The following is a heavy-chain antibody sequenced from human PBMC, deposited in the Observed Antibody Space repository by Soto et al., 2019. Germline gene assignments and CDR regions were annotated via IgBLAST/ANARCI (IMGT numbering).Heavy chain of an antibody. CDR2: IRSKANSYAT. D-gene: IGHD6-13*01. Sequence: PWGSLRLSCAASGFTFSGSAIHFCRQSSLKGLEWVGRIRSKANSYATAYAASVKGRFTISRDDSKNTAYLQMNSLKTEDTAVYYCFPQGSSPTVWGQGTLVTVSS. J-gene: IGHJ4*02. CDR1: GFTFSGSA. V-gene: IGHV3-73*01. CDR3: FPQGSSPTV.